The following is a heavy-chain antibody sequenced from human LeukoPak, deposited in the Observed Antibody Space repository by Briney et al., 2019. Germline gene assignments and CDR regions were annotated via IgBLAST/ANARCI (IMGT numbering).Heavy chain of an antibody. D-gene: IGHD2-2*01. CDR2: INHSGST. V-gene: IGHV4-34*01. J-gene: IGHJ5*02. CDR3: ARGKCSSTSCYARGWFDP. CDR1: GGSFSGYY. Sequence: SETLSLTCAVYGGSFSGYYWSWIRQPPGKGLEWIGEINHSGSTNYNPSLKSRVTISVDTSKNQSSLKLSSVTAADTAVYYCARGKCSSTSCYARGWFDPWGQGTLVTVSS.